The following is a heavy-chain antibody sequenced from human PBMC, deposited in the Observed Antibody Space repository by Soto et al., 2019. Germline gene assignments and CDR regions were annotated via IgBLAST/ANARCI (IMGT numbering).Heavy chain of an antibody. Sequence: PWGSLRVYCASAFFTFISYPMSWVRQAPGKGLDLVSAISGSGGSTYYADSVNGRFTISRDNSKNTLYLQMNSLRAEDTPVYYCAPVSNLSYWGQGTMVTVSS. D-gene: IGHD4-4*01. J-gene: IGHJ4*02. V-gene: IGHV3-23*01. CDR2: ISGSGGST. CDR1: FFTFISYP. CDR3: APVSNLSY.